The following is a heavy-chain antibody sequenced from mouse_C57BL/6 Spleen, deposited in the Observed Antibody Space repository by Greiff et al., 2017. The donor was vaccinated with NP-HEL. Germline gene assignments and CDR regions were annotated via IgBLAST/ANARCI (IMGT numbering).Heavy chain of an antibody. J-gene: IGHJ2*01. CDR1: GYAFSSSW. CDR3: ARSEGYFDY. V-gene: IGHV1-82*01. Sequence: QVQLQQSGPELVKPGASVKISCKASGYAFSSSWMNWVKQRPGKGLEWIGRIYPGDGDTNYNGKFKGKATLTADKSSSTAYMQLSSLTSEDSAVYFCARSEGYFDYWGQGTTLTVSS. CDR2: IYPGDGDT.